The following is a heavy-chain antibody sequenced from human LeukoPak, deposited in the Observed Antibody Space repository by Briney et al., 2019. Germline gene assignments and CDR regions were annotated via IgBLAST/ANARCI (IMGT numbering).Heavy chain of an antibody. V-gene: IGHV3-53*01. CDR2: VYSGGRT. D-gene: IGHD3-3*01. Sequence: PCRASSWFFISYNYMWLVRQRPRRGVGLASVVYSGGRTYYADSVKGRFTISRDNSKNTLYLQMNSLRVEDTAVYYCASFSLEWFTFDYWGQGTLVTVSS. J-gene: IGHJ4*02. CDR3: ASFSLEWFTFDY. CDR1: WFFISYNY.